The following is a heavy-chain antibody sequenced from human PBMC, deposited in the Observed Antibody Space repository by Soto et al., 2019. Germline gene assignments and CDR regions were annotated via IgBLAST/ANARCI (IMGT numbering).Heavy chain of an antibody. CDR1: GFAFSVSP. CDR3: TRHVIAGPTDYFDS. J-gene: IGHJ4*02. D-gene: IGHD1-26*01. CDR2: IKSRSNSYAT. V-gene: IGHV3-73*01. Sequence: PGGSLRLSCAASGFAFSVSPIHWVRQASGKGLEWVGRIKSRSNSYATAYAASVKGRFTVSRDDSKSMAYLQMNSLKTEDTAVYYCTRHVIAGPTDYFDSWGLGTLVTVSS.